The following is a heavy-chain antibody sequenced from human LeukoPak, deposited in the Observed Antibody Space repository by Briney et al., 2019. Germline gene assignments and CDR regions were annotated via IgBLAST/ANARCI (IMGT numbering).Heavy chain of an antibody. CDR2: INPNSGGT. V-gene: IGHV1-2*02. CDR3: ARDLVHHRLLGTGYNWFDP. CDR1: GYTFTGYY. J-gene: IGHJ5*02. D-gene: IGHD3-9*01. Sequence: ASVKVSCKASGYTFTGYYMHWVRQAPGQGLEWMGWINPNSGGTNYAQKFQGRVTMTRDTSISTAYMELRSLRSDDTAVYYCARDLVHHRLLGTGYNWFDPWGQGTLVTVSS.